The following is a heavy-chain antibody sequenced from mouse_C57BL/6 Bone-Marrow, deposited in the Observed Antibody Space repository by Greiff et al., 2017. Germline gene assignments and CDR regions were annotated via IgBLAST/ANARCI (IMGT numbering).Heavy chain of an antibody. CDR2: IHPNSGST. D-gene: IGHD1-1*01. CDR3: ARSYYGSSKYYYAMDY. V-gene: IGHV1-64*01. Sequence: VQLQQPGAELVKPGASVKLSCKASGYTFTSYWMHWVKQRPGQGLEWIGMIHPNSGSTNYNEKFKSKATLTVDKSSSTAYMQLSSLTSEDSAVYYCARSYYGSSKYYYAMDYWGQGTSVTVSS. J-gene: IGHJ4*01. CDR1: GYTFTSYW.